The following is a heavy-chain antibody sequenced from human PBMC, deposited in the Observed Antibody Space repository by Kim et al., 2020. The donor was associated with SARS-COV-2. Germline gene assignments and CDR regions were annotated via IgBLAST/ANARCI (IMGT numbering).Heavy chain of an antibody. J-gene: IGHJ4*02. CDR1: GFTFSTYS. D-gene: IGHD4-17*01. V-gene: IGHV3-48*04. CDR3: ARWGDYGVLVFDY. Sequence: GGSLRLSCAASGFTFSTYSMNWVRQAPGKGLEWVSYISSSSSTIYYADSVKGRFTISRVNAKNSLYLQMNSLRAEDTAVYYCARWGDYGVLVFDYWGEGPLVTLPS. CDR2: ISSSSSTI.